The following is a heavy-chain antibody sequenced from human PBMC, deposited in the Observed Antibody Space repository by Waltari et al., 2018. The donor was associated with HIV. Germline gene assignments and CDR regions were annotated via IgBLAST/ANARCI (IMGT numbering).Heavy chain of an antibody. CDR3: TTSVTTSVDY. CDR1: GFPFSGSS. CDR2: IRSKPNNYAT. D-gene: IGHD4-17*01. J-gene: IGHJ4*02. V-gene: IGHV3-73*01. Sequence: EVQLVESGGGLVQPGGSLKLSCAASGFPFSGSSMNLVRQASGKGLEWVGHIRSKPNNYATAYAASVKGRFTISRDDSKNTAYLQLNSLTTEDTAVYYCTTSVTTSVDYWGQGTLVTVST.